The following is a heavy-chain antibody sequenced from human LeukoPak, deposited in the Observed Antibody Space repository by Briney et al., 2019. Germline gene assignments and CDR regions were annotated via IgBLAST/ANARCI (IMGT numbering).Heavy chain of an antibody. CDR3: ARGIAARPKRDYFDY. J-gene: IGHJ4*02. CDR1: GGSFSGYY. Sequence: SETLSPTCAVYGGSFSGYYWSWIRQPPGKGLEWIGEINHSGSTNYNPSLKSRVTISVDTSKNQFSLKLSSVTAADTAVYYCARGIAARPKRDYFDYWGQGTLVTVSS. V-gene: IGHV4-34*01. CDR2: INHSGST. D-gene: IGHD6-6*01.